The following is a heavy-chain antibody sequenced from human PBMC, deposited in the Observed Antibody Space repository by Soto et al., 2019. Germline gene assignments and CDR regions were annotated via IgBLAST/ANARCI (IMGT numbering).Heavy chain of an antibody. CDR3: ARDISPVAGPFDAFDI. CDR2: IIPIFGTA. J-gene: IGHJ3*02. D-gene: IGHD6-19*01. V-gene: IGHV1-69*01. CDR1: VGTFSIYG. Sequence: AVEASWEASVGTFSIYGISWVRQAAGQGLEWMGGIIPIFGTANYAQKFQGRVTITADESTSTAYMELSSLRSEDTAVYYCARDISPVAGPFDAFDIWGQGTMVPVSS.